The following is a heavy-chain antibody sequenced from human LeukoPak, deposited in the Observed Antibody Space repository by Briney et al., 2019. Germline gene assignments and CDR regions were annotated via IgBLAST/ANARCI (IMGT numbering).Heavy chain of an antibody. CDR2: MYTSGST. D-gene: IGHD5-12*01. CDR1: GGSISSYY. Sequence: SETLSLTCTVSGGSISSYYWSWIRQPAGKGLEWIGRMYTSGSTNYNPSLKSRVTMSLDTSKNQFSLRLSSVTAADTAVYYCARRYSGYDYGYFDYWGQGTLVTVSS. J-gene: IGHJ4*02. CDR3: ARRYSGYDYGYFDY. V-gene: IGHV4-4*07.